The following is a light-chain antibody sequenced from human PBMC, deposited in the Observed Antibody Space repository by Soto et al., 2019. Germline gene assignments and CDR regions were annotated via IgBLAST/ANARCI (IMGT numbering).Light chain of an antibody. CDR1: QSVSSN. J-gene: IGKJ1*01. Sequence: EIVMTHSPATLSVSPCERATFSFSASQSVSSNLAWYQQKPGQAPRLLIYGASIRATGSPARFSGSGSGTEFTLTISSLQSEDFAVYYCQHYNNWPPWTFGQGTKVDIK. CDR2: GAS. CDR3: QHYNNWPPWT. V-gene: IGKV3-15*01.